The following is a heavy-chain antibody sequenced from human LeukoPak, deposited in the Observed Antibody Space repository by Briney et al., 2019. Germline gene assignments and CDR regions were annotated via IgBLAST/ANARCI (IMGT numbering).Heavy chain of an antibody. CDR3: ARKGYSISWYSP. V-gene: IGHV4-39*07. CDR2: IYYSGST. CDR1: GGSISSSSYH. J-gene: IGHJ5*02. D-gene: IGHD6-13*01. Sequence: SETLSLTCTVSGGSISSSSYHWGWIRQPPGKGLEWIGSIYYSGSTYYNPSLKSRVTISVDTSKNQFSLKLTSVTAADTAVYYCARKGYSISWYSPWGQGTLVTVSS.